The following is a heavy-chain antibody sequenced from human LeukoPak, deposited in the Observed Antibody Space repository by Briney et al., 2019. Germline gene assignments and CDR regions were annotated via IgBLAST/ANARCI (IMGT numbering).Heavy chain of an antibody. CDR2: IKSDGST. J-gene: IGHJ1*01. V-gene: IGHV3-74*01. CDR1: GFTFSSYW. CDR3: ARAPSEIGGYYPEYFRH. Sequence: GGSLRLSCAASGFTFSSYWMHWVRQAPGKGLVWVSGIKSDGSTRYADSVKGRFTISRDNAKNTVSLQMNSLRAEDTGVYYCARAPSEIGGYYPEYFRHWGPGTLVTVSP. D-gene: IGHD3-22*01.